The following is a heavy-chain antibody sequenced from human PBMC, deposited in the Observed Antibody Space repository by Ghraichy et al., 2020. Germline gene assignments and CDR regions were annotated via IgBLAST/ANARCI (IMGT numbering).Heavy chain of an antibody. CDR2: ISVETGDT. D-gene: IGHD2-21*02. CDR1: GDTYSSYG. Sequence: ASVKVSCKAFGDTYSSYGITWVRQGRGQGLEWMGWISVETGDTKSAQKFQDRFTMTMDSSTTTAFMELRRLRIDDSAVYFCASGGAYYDVMTALVNYYGLDVWGQGTTLTVSS. CDR3: ASGGAYYDVMTALVNYYGLDV. J-gene: IGHJ6*02. V-gene: IGHV1-18*01.